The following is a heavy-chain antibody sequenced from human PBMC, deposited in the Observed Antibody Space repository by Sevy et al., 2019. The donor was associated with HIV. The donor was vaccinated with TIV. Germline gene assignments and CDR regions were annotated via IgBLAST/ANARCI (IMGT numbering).Heavy chain of an antibody. CDR2: FDPEDGRI. CDR1: GNTLTGLS. J-gene: IGHJ4*02. V-gene: IGHV1-24*01. Sequence: ASVKVSCKVSGNTLTGLSMNWVRQAPGEGLEWMGTFDPEDGRIMYAQKFQARVTMTEDTSTDTTYMELSSLRSEDTAVYYCATTKDYYDNSGYPFDYWGQGTLVTVSS. CDR3: ATTKDYYDNSGYPFDY. D-gene: IGHD3-22*01.